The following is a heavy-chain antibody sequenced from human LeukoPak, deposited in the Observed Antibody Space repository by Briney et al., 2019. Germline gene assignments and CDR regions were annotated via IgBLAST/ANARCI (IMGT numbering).Heavy chain of an antibody. CDR3: ARDRSGDYYDSSGYLAHDAFDI. J-gene: IGHJ3*02. Sequence: SQTLSLTCAISGDSVSSNSAAWNWIRQSPSRGLEWLGRTYYRSKWYNDYAVSVKSRITINPDTSKNQFSLQLNSVTPEDTAVYYCARDRSGDYYDSSGYLAHDAFDIWGQGTMVTVSS. CDR1: GDSVSSNSAA. CDR2: TYYRSKWYN. V-gene: IGHV6-1*01. D-gene: IGHD3-22*01.